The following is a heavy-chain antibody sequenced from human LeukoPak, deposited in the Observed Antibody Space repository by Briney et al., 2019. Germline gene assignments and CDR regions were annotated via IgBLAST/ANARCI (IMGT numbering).Heavy chain of an antibody. J-gene: IGHJ5*02. CDR3: ALRGRYYDFWSGYLPLDNWFDP. Sequence: ASVKVSCKASGYTFTSYYMHWVRQAPGQGLEWMGIINPSGGSTSYAQKFQGRVTMTRDTSTSTVYMELSSLKASDTAMYYCALRGRYYDFWSGYLPLDNWFDPWGQGTLVTVSS. CDR2: INPSGGST. D-gene: IGHD3-3*01. CDR1: GYTFTSYY. V-gene: IGHV1-46*01.